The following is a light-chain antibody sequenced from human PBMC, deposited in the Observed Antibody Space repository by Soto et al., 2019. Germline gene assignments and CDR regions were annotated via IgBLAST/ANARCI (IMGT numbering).Light chain of an antibody. V-gene: IGLV1-40*01. Sequence: QFVLTQPPSVSGAPGQRVTISCTGSSVNIGAGYNVDWYQQVPGTAPKLLIYGDSNRPSGVPDRFSGSKSGTSASLAITGLHAEDEADYYCQSYDSSLSGWLFGGGTKLTVL. CDR1: SVNIGAGYN. CDR3: QSYDSSLSGWL. CDR2: GDS. J-gene: IGLJ3*02.